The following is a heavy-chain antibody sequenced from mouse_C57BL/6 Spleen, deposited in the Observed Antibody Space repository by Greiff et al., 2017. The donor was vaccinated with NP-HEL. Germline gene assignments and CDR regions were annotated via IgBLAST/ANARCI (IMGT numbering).Heavy chain of an antibody. J-gene: IGHJ2*01. V-gene: IGHV5-17*01. D-gene: IGHD1-1*02. Sequence: EVKLMESGGGLVKPGGSLKLSCAASGFTFRDYGMHWVRQAPEKGLEWVAYISSGSSTIYYADTVKGRFTISRDNAKNTLFLQMTSLRSEDTAMYYCARMGRTMPLDYWGQGTTLTVSS. CDR3: ARMGRTMPLDY. CDR2: ISSGSSTI. CDR1: GFTFRDYG.